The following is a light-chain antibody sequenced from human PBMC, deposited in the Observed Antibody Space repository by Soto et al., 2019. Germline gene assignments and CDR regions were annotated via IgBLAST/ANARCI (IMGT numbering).Light chain of an antibody. CDR2: EVS. CDR3: SSYTSSSTLRV. V-gene: IGLV2-14*01. Sequence: SVLTQPASVSGSPGQSITISCTGTSSDVGDYDFVSWYQQHPGKAPKLMIYEVSNRPSGVSNRFSGSKSGNTASLTISGLQAEDEAEYYCSSYTSSSTLRVFGSGTKVTVL. CDR1: SSDVGDYDF. J-gene: IGLJ1*01.